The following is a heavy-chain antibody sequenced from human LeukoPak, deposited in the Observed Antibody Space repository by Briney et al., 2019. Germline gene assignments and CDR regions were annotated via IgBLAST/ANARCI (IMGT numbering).Heavy chain of an antibody. CDR2: IKQDRSEK. Sequence: SGGSLRLSCAACGFTFTNYWMSWVRQAPGKGLELVANIKQDRSEKYYVDSVKGRFTISRDNAKNSLYLQMNSLRAEDTAVYYCARAAENYGGRFDSWGQGTLVTVSS. CDR3: ARAAENYGGRFDS. CDR1: GFTFTNYW. J-gene: IGHJ4*02. D-gene: IGHD3-16*01. V-gene: IGHV3-7*01.